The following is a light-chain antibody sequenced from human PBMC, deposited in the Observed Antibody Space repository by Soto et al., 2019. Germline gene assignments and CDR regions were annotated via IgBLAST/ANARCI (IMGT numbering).Light chain of an antibody. CDR3: QQYNKWPWT. J-gene: IGKJ1*01. CDR2: GES. Sequence: EIVMTQSPATLSVSPGERATLSCRASQSVSSKLAWYQQKPGQAPRLLIYGESTRATGIPARFSGSGSGTEFTLTISSLQSEDFAVYYCQQYNKWPWTFGRGTKVEIK. CDR1: QSVSSK. V-gene: IGKV3-15*01.